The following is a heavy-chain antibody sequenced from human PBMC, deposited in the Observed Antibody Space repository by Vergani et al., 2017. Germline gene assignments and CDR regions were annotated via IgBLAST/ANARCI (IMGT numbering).Heavy chain of an antibody. Sequence: EVQLLESGGGLVQPGGSLRLSCAASGFTFSSYAMSWVRQAPGKGLEWVSTISVSGASTYYADSVKARFNISRDNSKNTRYLQMNSLRAEDTAVYYCAKIRVGPTWWNEARDYWGQGTLVTVSS. CDR3: AKIRVGPTWWNEARDY. V-gene: IGHV3-23*01. CDR2: ISVSGAST. CDR1: GFTFSSYA. J-gene: IGHJ4*02. D-gene: IGHD1-26*01.